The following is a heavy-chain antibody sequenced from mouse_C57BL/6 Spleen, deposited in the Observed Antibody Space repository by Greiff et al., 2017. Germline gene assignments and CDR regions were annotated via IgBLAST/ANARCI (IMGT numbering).Heavy chain of an antibody. D-gene: IGHD4-1*01. Sequence: QVQLQQSGPELVKPGASVKISCKASGYAFRSFWMNWVKQRPGKGLEWIGRIYPGDGDTNYNGKFKGKATLTADKSSSTAYMQLSSLTSEDSAVYFCARLERGRDWYFDVWGTGTTVTVSS. CDR2: IYPGDGDT. V-gene: IGHV1-82*01. CDR3: ARLERGRDWYFDV. CDR1: GYAFRSFW. J-gene: IGHJ1*03.